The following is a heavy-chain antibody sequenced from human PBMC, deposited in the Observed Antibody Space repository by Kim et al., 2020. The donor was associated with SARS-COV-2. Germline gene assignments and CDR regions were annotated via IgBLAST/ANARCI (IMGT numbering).Heavy chain of an antibody. CDR1: GGSISSGSYY. J-gene: IGHJ5*02. Sequence: SETLSLTCTVSGGSISSGSYYWSWIRQPAGKGLEWIGRIYTSGSTNYNPSLKSRVTISVDTSKNQFSLKLSSVTAADTAVYYCARDFKVLGYYGSGRVSGRWFDPWGQGTLVTVSS. V-gene: IGHV4-61*02. CDR3: ARDFKVLGYYGSGRVSGRWFDP. D-gene: IGHD3-10*01. CDR2: IYTSGST.